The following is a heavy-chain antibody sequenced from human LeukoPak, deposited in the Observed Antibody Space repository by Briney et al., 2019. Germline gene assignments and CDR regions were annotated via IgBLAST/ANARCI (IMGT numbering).Heavy chain of an antibody. D-gene: IGHD3-16*01. CDR1: GFTFSNAW. Sequence: GGSLRLSWAASGFTFSNAWMSWVRQAQGKGLEWVGRIKSKADGGTTDHAAPVKGRFTISRDDSKHTLYLQMNSLETEDTAVYYCTTHYYDNVWGSGYWGQGTLVTVSS. V-gene: IGHV3-15*01. CDR2: IKSKADGGTT. CDR3: TTHYYDNVWGSGY. J-gene: IGHJ4*02.